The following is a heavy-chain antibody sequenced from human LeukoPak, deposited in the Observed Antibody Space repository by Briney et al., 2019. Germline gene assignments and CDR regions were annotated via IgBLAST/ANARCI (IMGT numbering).Heavy chain of an antibody. CDR2: IWYDGSNK. CDR3: ARETIFAY. D-gene: IGHD1-7*01. J-gene: IGHJ4*02. Sequence: PGGSLRLSCAASGFNFSSYGMHWVRQAPGKGLEWVAVIWYDGSNKYYADSVKGRFTISRDNSKNTLYLQMNSLRAEDTAVYYSARETIFAYWGQGTVVTVSS. V-gene: IGHV3-33*01. CDR1: GFNFSSYG.